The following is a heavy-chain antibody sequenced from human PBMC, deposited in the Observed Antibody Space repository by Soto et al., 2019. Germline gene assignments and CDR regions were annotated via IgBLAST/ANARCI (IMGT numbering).Heavy chain of an antibody. D-gene: IGHD2-8*01. V-gene: IGHV3-23*01. CDR1: GFTFSSYA. CDR2: ISGSGGST. CDR3: AKEMGHQVVLMAKYYFDY. J-gene: IGHJ4*02. Sequence: GGSLSLSCAASGFTFSSYAMSWVRQAPGKGLEWVSAISGSGGSTYYADSVKGRFTISRDNSKNTLYLQMNSLRAEDTAVYYCAKEMGHQVVLMAKYYFDYWGQGTLVTVSS.